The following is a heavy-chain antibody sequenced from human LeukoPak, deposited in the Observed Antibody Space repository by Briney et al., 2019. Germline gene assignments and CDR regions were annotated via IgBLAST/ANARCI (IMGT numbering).Heavy chain of an antibody. J-gene: IGHJ4*02. CDR3: ARDYGDY. V-gene: IGHV1-2*02. CDR2: INTNSGGP. CDR1: GYTFTGYY. D-gene: IGHD4-17*01. Sequence: ASVKVSCKSSGYTFTGYYVHWVRQAPGQGLEWMGWINTNSGGPSYEQKFQGRVTMTRDTSISTAYMELSSLRSDVTAVYYCARDYGDYWGQGTLVTVSS.